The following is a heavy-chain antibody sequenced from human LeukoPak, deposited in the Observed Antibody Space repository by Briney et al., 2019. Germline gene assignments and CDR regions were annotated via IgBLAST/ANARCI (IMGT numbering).Heavy chain of an antibody. CDR1: GYIFTDYD. CDR3: ARGNRLYSSSWSSLPFDI. Sequence: ASVKLSCKASGYIFTDYDINWVRQATGQGLEWMGWTNPISGYTGSAQKFQGRVTMTRDTSISTAYLELSSLRSDDTAVYYCARGNRLYSSSWSSLPFDIWGQGTMVTVSS. CDR2: TNPISGYT. D-gene: IGHD6-13*01. V-gene: IGHV1-8*01. J-gene: IGHJ3*02.